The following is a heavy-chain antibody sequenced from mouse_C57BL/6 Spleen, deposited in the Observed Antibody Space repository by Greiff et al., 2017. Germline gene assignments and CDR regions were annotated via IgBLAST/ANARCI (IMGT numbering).Heavy chain of an antibody. CDR1: GYTFTDYN. CDR2: INPNNGGT. CDR3: ASDDYDGESWFAY. Sequence: VQLKESGPELVKPGASVKMSCKASGYTFTDYNMHWVKQSHGKSLEWIGYINPNNGGTSYTQKFKGKATLTVNKSSSTAYMELRSLTSEESAVYYSASDDYDGESWFAYWGQGALVTVSA. V-gene: IGHV1-22*01. J-gene: IGHJ3*01. D-gene: IGHD2-4*01.